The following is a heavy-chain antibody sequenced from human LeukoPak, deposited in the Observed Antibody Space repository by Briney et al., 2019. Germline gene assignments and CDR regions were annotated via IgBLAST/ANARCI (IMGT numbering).Heavy chain of an antibody. V-gene: IGHV3-30*18. CDR3: AKGCLGGGNCFFFQH. CDR1: GFTFDNYG. J-gene: IGHJ1*01. D-gene: IGHD2-15*01. Sequence: PGRSLRLSCAASGFTFDNYGMHWVRQAAGKWLEWVAAISSDGPTQYYADSVKGRFTISRDNSKNTLNLQMTSLRPGDTAVYYCAKGCLGGGNCFFFQHWGQGTLVTVSS. CDR2: ISSDGPTQ.